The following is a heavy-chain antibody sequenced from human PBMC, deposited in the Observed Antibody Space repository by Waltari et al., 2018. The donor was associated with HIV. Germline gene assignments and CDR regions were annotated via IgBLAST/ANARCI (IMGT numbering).Heavy chain of an antibody. CDR1: GFTFKHST. J-gene: IGHJ2*01. Sequence: QVDLLESGGGVVQSGRSLRLSGVASGFTFKHSTFHWVRQAPGKGLEWMATISSTGGIKYYADSAKGRFTISRDNSKNTVYLQLNRLTPEDTAVYLCAREARGSRWGDGYFDLWGRGTRVTVSS. CDR2: ISSTGGIK. CDR3: AREARGSRWGDGYFDL. D-gene: IGHD3-16*01. V-gene: IGHV3-30*04.